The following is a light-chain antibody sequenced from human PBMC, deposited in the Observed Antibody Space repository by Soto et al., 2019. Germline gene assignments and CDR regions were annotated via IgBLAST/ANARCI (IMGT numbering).Light chain of an antibody. Sequence: DIVMTQSPDSLAVSLGERATINCESSQSVLYSSNNKNYLACYQQKPGQPPKLLIYWASTRESGVPDRFSGSGSGTDFTLTISSLQADDVAVYYCQQYYSAPWTFGQGPKVEIK. V-gene: IGKV4-1*01. J-gene: IGKJ1*01. CDR3: QQYYSAPWT. CDR2: WAS. CDR1: QSVLYSSNNKNY.